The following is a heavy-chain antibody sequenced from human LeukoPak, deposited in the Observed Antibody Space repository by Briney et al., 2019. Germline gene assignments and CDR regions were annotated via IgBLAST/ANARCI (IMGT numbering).Heavy chain of an antibody. Sequence: GTSLRLSCVVSGFTIGNYGMHWVRQAPDKGLEWVAMISHDGGSEHYGDSVKGRFTISRDISKNTLYLHMSSLRVEDTAVYYCAKHDGPIVVVTVKLDYWGQGTLVTVSS. D-gene: IGHD2-21*02. J-gene: IGHJ4*02. CDR3: AKHDGPIVVVTVKLDY. CDR1: GFTIGNYG. V-gene: IGHV3-30*18. CDR2: ISHDGGSE.